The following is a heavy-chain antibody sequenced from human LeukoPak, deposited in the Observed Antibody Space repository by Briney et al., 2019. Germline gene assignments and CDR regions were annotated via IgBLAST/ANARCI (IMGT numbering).Heavy chain of an antibody. D-gene: IGHD3-10*01. CDR1: GGSFSGYY. J-gene: IGHJ4*02. Sequence: NPSETLSLTCAVYGGSFSGYYWSWIRKPPGKGLEWIGEINHSGSTNYNPSLKSRVTISVDTPKNQFSLKLNSVTAADTAVYYCARGRRGVRGVITPRFDYWGQGTLVTVSS. V-gene: IGHV4-34*01. CDR2: INHSGST. CDR3: ARGRRGVRGVITPRFDY.